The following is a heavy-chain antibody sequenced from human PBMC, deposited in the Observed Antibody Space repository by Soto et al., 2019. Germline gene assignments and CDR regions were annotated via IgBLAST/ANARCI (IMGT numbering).Heavy chain of an antibody. J-gene: IGHJ4*02. CDR1: GFTFSNYA. CDR2: ISGPGGST. V-gene: IGHV3-23*01. CDR3: ARDERIAVAGTDN. D-gene: IGHD6-19*01. Sequence: EVQLLESGGGLVQPGWSLRLSCAASGFTFSNYAMTWVRQAAGKGLEWVSSISGPGGSTYYADSVQGRFTISRDNSKNTIFLQMNTLRAEDTALYYCARDERIAVAGTDNWGQGILVTVTS.